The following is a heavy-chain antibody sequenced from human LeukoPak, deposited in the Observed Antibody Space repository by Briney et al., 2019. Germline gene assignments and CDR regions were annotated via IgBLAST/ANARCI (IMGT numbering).Heavy chain of an antibody. V-gene: IGHV3-74*01. CDR2: IISDGSST. Sequence: TGGSLRLSCAASGFTFSSYWMHWVRQAPGKRLVWVSRIISDGSSTSYADSVKGRNTISRDNAKNTLYLQINSLRAEDTAVYYCAREHVDLAVAASGPFDIWGLGTMVTVSS. CDR3: AREHVDLAVAASGPFDI. D-gene: IGHD6-19*01. CDR1: GFTFSSYW. J-gene: IGHJ3*02.